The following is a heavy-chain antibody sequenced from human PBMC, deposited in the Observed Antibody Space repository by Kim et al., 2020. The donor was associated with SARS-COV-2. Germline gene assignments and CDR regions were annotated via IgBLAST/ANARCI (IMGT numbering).Heavy chain of an antibody. V-gene: IGHV3-74*01. CDR3: VRDGYDYDSSGYYLFGF. CDR2: INSDGSTT. D-gene: IGHD3-22*01. J-gene: IGHJ4*02. CDR1: GFTFSTYW. Sequence: GGSLRLSCAASGFTFSTYWMHWVRQAPGKGLVWVSRINSDGSTTSYADSVKGRFIISRDNAKNTLYLQMNSLRAEDTAVYFCVRDGYDYDSSGYYLFGFWGQGTLVTVSS.